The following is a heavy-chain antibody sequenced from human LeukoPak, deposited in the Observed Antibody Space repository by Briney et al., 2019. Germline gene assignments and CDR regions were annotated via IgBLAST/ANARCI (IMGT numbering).Heavy chain of an antibody. J-gene: IGHJ4*02. CDR2: IYYSGST. CDR1: GGSISSSGYY. D-gene: IGHD1-7*01. V-gene: IGHV4-39*01. Sequence: SETLSLTCTVSGGSISSSGYYWGWIRQPPGKGLEWIGSIYYSGSTYYNPSLKSRVTISVDTSKNQFSLKLSSVTAADTAVYYCARRKTGTFDYWGQGTLVTVSS. CDR3: ARRKTGTFDY.